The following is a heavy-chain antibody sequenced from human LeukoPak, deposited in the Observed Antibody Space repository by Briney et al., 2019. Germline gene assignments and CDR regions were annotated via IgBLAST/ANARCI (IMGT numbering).Heavy chain of an antibody. J-gene: IGHJ4*02. CDR1: GYTFTSYG. D-gene: IGHD3-22*01. V-gene: IGHV1-18*01. CDR2: ISAYNGNT. Sequence: ASVKVSCKASGYTFTSYGISWVRQAPGQGLEWMGWISAYNGNTNYAQKLQGRVTMTTDTSTSTAYMELGSLRSDDTAVYYCARLGHTMNYYDSSGYYPLDYWGQGTLVTVSS. CDR3: ARLGHTMNYYDSSGYYPLDY.